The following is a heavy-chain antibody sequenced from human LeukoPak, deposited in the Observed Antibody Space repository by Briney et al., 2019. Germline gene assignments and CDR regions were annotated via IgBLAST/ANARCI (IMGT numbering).Heavy chain of an antibody. CDR2: INPNSGGT. D-gene: IGHD6-13*01. CDR1: GYTFTGYY. J-gene: IGHJ6*02. CDR3: ARDIAAAGTPPSYYYYGMDV. Sequence: RASVKVSCKASGYTFTGYYMHWVRQAPGQGLEWMGWINPNSGGTNYAQKFQGWVTMTRDTSISTAYMELSRLRSDDTAVYYCARDIAAAGTPPSYYYYGMDVWGQGTTVTVSS. V-gene: IGHV1-2*04.